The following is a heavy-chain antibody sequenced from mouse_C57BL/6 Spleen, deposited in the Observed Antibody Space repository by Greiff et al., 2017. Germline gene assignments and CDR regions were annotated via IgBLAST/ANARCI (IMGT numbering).Heavy chain of an antibody. CDR3: ATTVVERDYAMDY. CDR2: IHPNSGST. CDR1: GYTFTSYW. D-gene: IGHD1-1*01. V-gene: IGHV1-64*01. Sequence: QVQLQQPGAELVKPGASVKLSCKASGYTFTSYWMHWVKQRPGQGLEWIGMIHPNSGSTNYNEKFKSKATLTVDKSSSTAYMQLSSLTSEDSAVXYCATTVVERDYAMDYWGQGTSVTVSS. J-gene: IGHJ4*01.